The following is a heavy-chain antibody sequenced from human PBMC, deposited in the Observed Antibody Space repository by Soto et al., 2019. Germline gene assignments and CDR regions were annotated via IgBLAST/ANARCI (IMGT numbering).Heavy chain of an antibody. D-gene: IGHD3-10*01. Sequence: EVQLVESGGGLVKPGGSLRLSCAASGFNFNTYTMNWVRQAPGKGLEWVCSISSTGSHTYYMDSVKGRFSISRDNAKNSVFLQMDRLSAEDTSVYYCATDEAQAGSTGYWYESWGQGIVVTVSS. J-gene: IGHJ5*01. CDR2: ISSTGSHT. V-gene: IGHV3-21*01. CDR3: ATDEAQAGSTGYWYES. CDR1: GFNFNTYT.